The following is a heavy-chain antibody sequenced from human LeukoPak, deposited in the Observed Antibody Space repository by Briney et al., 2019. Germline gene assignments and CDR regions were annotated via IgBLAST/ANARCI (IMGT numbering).Heavy chain of an antibody. CDR2: INPNGGST. Sequence: ASVKVSCKASGYTLISYYMHWVRQAPEQGLEWMGIINPNGGSTSYAQTFQGRVTMTRDTSTSTVYMELSSLRSEDTAVYYCARDIGPTRYCSGGSCYSGPLYYFDYWGQGTLVTVSS. D-gene: IGHD2-15*01. CDR1: GYTLISYY. CDR3: ARDIGPTRYCSGGSCYSGPLYYFDY. V-gene: IGHV1-46*01. J-gene: IGHJ4*02.